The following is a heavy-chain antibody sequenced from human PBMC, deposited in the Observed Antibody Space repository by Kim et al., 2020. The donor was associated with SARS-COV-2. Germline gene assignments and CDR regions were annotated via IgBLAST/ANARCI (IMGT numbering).Heavy chain of an antibody. CDR3: ARDFWGGYRYIDY. CDR1: GYTFSNHA. D-gene: IGHD3-16*02. V-gene: IGHV7-4-1*02. Sequence: ASVKVSCKPSGYTFSNHAINWVRQAPGQGLEWMGWINTETGSPTYAQGFTGRFVFSLDTSVSTAYLQISSLEAEDTALYYCARDFWGGYRYIDYWGQGTLVTVSS. J-gene: IGHJ4*02. CDR2: INTETGSP.